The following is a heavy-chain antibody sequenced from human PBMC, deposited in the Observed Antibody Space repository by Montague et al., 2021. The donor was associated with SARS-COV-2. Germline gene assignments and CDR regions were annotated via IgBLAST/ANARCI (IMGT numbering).Heavy chain of an antibody. Sequence: SLRLSCAASGFTFDDYGMSWVRQAPGKGLEWVSGINRNGDNTGYADSVKGRFTISRDNAKNSLDLQMNSLRAEDTALYYCVRGYKYWPLDFWGQGTLVTVSS. CDR2: INRNGDNT. CDR3: VRGYKYWPLDF. J-gene: IGHJ4*02. V-gene: IGHV3-20*04. D-gene: IGHD5-18*01. CDR1: GFTFDDYG.